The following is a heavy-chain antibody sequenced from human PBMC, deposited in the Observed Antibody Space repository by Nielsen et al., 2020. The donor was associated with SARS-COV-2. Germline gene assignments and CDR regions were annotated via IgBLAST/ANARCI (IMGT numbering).Heavy chain of an antibody. D-gene: IGHD4-17*01. Sequence: GGSLRPSFAASEFTFSDYYMSWIRRAPGKGLEWISYISSNSTSIHFAYSVRGRFTITRDNAKNSLYLQMNSLRAEDTAIYYCARDRLGGAKDRYYGLAVWGQGTTVTVSS. V-gene: IGHV3-11*05. J-gene: IGHJ6*02. CDR1: EFTFSDYY. CDR3: ARDRLGGAKDRYYGLAV. CDR2: ISSNSTSI.